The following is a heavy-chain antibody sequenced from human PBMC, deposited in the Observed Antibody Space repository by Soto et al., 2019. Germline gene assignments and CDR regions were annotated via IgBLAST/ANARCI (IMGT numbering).Heavy chain of an antibody. CDR2: INHSAST. CDR1: GGSLSGYY. J-gene: IGHJ3*02. V-gene: IGHV4-34*02. Sequence: QVHLQQWGAGLLKPSETLSLSCDVYGGSLSGYYWTWIRQVPGKGLEWIGEINHSASTNNNPSLKSRVAMSVDTSKNQFSLKLNSVTAADTAVYFCARGGGRCGGTDAFDIWGQGTMVTVSS. CDR3: ARGGGRCGGTDAFDI. D-gene: IGHD2-21*01.